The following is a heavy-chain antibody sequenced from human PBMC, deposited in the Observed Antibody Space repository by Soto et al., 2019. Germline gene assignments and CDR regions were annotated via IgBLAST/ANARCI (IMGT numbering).Heavy chain of an antibody. D-gene: IGHD1-1*01. CDR2: MSHSGGT. CDR1: GGFVSSGSYY. Sequence: QVQLQQWGAGLLKPSETLSLTCAVYGGFVSSGSYYCSWIRQPPGKGLEWIGEMSHSGGTHFNPSLKSRVTIAVDTSKDQFSLKMRSVTAADTAMYYCARVERGTATTVVDAFDIWGPGTMVTVSS. V-gene: IGHV4-34*01. CDR3: ARVERGTATTVVDAFDI. J-gene: IGHJ3*02.